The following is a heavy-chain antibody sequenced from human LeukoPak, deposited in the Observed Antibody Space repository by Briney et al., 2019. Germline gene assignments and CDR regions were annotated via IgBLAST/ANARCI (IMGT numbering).Heavy chain of an antibody. CDR2: IYTSGST. CDR1: GGSISSGSYY. J-gene: IGHJ5*02. Sequence: PSETLSLTCTVSGGSISSGSYYWSWIRQPAGKGLEWIGRIYTSGSTNYNPSLKSRVTMSVDTSKNQFSLKLSSVTAADTAVYYCARDGNPSLGGRLLFDPWGQGTLVTVSS. D-gene: IGHD3-16*01. CDR3: ARDGNPSLGGRLLFDP. V-gene: IGHV4-61*02.